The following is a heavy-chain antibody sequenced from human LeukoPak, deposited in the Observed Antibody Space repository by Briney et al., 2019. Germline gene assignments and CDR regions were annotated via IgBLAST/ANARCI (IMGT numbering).Heavy chain of an antibody. Sequence: GGSLRLSCAASGFTFDDHAMHWARQAAGKGLDWVSLISGDGGSTYYADSVKGRFTISRDNSKNSLYLQMNRLRTEDTALYYCAKDSSGYYTRWYYYYYMDVWGKGTTVTVSS. J-gene: IGHJ6*03. CDR2: ISGDGGST. D-gene: IGHD3-22*01. CDR1: GFTFDDHA. CDR3: AKDSSGYYTRWYYYYYMDV. V-gene: IGHV3-43*02.